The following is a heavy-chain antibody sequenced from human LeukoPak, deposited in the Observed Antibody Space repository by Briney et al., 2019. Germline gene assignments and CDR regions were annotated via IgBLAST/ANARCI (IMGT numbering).Heavy chain of an antibody. Sequence: ASVKVSCKASEYTFTGYYMHWVRQAPGQGLEWMGWINPNSGGTNYAQKFQGRVTMTRDTSISTAYMELSRLRSDDTAVYYCARDLIDNWNDFPVIDYWGQGTLVTVSS. CDR1: EYTFTGYY. J-gene: IGHJ4*02. CDR2: INPNSGGT. D-gene: IGHD1-20*01. CDR3: ARDLIDNWNDFPVIDY. V-gene: IGHV1-2*02.